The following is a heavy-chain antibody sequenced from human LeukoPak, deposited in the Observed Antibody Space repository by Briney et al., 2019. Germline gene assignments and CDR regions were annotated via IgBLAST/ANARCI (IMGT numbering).Heavy chain of an antibody. CDR3: ARAEVIVGTTGFDY. V-gene: IGHV1-46*01. D-gene: IGHD1-26*01. CDR1: VYTFISYN. Sequence: GASVKVSFTASVYTFISYNMHWVREAPGQGLEWMGIINPSGGSTNYAQKFQGRVTMTRDTSTSTVYMELSSLRSEDTAVYYCARAEVIVGTTGFDYWGQGTLVTVSS. J-gene: IGHJ4*02. CDR2: INPSGGST.